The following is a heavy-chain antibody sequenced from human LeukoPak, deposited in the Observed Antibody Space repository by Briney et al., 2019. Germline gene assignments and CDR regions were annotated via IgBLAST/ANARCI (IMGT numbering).Heavy chain of an antibody. CDR3: ARDLHCSGGSCLNFDY. CDR2: IYSGGNT. V-gene: IGHV3-66*01. Sequence: PGGSLRLSCAASGFTVSSNYMSWVRQAPGKGLEWVSVIYSGGNTYYADFVKGRFTISRDNSKNTLYLQMNSLRAEDTAVYYCARDLHCSGGSCLNFDYWGQGTLVTVSS. CDR1: GFTVSSNY. D-gene: IGHD2-15*01. J-gene: IGHJ4*02.